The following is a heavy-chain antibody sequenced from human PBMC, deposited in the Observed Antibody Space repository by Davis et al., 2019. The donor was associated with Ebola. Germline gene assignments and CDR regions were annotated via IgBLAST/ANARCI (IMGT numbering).Heavy chain of an antibody. J-gene: IGHJ6*02. D-gene: IGHD2-2*01. CDR2: INSDGSST. V-gene: IGHV3-74*01. CDR3: ARDEGRYCSSTSCYYYYGMDV. Sequence: GESLKISCAASGFTFSSYWMHWVRQAPGKGLVWVSRINSDGSSTSYADSVKGRFTISRDNAKNTLYLQMNSLRAEDTAVYYCARDEGRYCSSTSCYYYYGMDVWGQGTTVTVS. CDR1: GFTFSSYW.